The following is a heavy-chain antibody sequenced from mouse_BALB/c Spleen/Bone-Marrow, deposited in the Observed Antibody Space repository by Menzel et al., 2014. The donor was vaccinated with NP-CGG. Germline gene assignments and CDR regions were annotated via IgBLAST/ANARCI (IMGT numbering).Heavy chain of an antibody. Sequence: VKLQESGAELAKPGASVKMSCKASGYTFTSYWMHWVKQRPGQGLEWIGYINPSTGYTDYNQKFNDKATLTAVKSSSTVYMQLSSLTSKDSAVYYCARGNPLYAMDYWGQGTSVTVSS. V-gene: IGHV1-7*01. CDR1: GYTFTSYW. CDR2: INPSTGYT. D-gene: IGHD2-1*01. J-gene: IGHJ4*01. CDR3: ARGNPLYAMDY.